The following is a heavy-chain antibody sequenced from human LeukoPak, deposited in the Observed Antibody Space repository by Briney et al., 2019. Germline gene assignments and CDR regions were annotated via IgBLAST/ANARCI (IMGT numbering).Heavy chain of an antibody. V-gene: IGHV3-30*03. CDR2: ISYDGSNK. CDR1: GFTFSSYG. J-gene: IGHJ4*02. Sequence: GGSLRLSCAASGFTFSSYGMHWVRQAPGKGLEWVAVISYDGSNKYYADSVEGRFTISRDNSKNTLYLQMNSLRAEDTAVYYCARDQGIAAYLFDYWGQGTLVTVSS. D-gene: IGHD6-13*01. CDR3: ARDQGIAAYLFDY.